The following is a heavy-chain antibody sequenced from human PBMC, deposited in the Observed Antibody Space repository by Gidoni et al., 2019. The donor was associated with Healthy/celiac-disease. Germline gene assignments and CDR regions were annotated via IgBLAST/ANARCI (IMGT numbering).Heavy chain of an antibody. CDR1: GFSLSTSGMR. V-gene: IGHV2-70*04. J-gene: IGHJ5*02. D-gene: IGHD4-17*01. CDR2: IDWDDDK. Sequence: QVTLKESGPALVKPTQTLTLTCTFSGFSLSTSGMRVSWIRQPPGKALEWLARIDWDDDKFYSTSLKTRLTISKDTSKTQVVLTMTNMDPVDTATYYCARTQSRHDSGDYGNWFDPWGQGTLVTVSS. CDR3: ARTQSRHDSGDYGNWFDP.